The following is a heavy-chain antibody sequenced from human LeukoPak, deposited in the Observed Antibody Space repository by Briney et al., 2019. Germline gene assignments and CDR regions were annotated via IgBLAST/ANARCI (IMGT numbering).Heavy chain of an antibody. CDR3: ARIYSGWYLDY. CDR1: GGSISSYY. J-gene: IGHJ4*02. Sequence: PSETLSLTCTVSGGSISSYYWSWIRQPPGKGPECIGYIYYSGSTNYNPSLKSRATISVDTSKNQFSLKLSSVTAADTAVYYCARIYSGWYLDYWGQGTLVTVSS. D-gene: IGHD6-19*01. V-gene: IGHV4-59*01. CDR2: IYYSGST.